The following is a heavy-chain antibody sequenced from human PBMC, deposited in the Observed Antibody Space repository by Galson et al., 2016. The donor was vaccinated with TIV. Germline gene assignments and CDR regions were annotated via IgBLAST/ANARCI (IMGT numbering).Heavy chain of an antibody. CDR1: GLGFSAYG. Sequence: SLRLSCAASGLGFSAYGMHWVRQAPGKGLEWVAVIWNDGSKKYYGESVKGRFTVSRDNSNSTLYLQMNSLRDEDTAIYYCASGPRGSSWYYLDYWGQGTLVTVSS. CDR2: IWNDGSKK. CDR3: ASGPRGSSWYYLDY. D-gene: IGHD6-13*01. V-gene: IGHV3-33*01. J-gene: IGHJ4*02.